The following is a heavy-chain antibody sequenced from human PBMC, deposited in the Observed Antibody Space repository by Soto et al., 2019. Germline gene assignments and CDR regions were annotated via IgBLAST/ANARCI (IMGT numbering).Heavy chain of an antibody. CDR1: GYTFTSYA. J-gene: IGHJ4*02. CDR2: INAGNGNT. V-gene: IGHV1-3*01. Sequence: ASVKVSCKASGYTFTSYAMHWVRQAPGQRLEWMGWINAGNGNTKYSQKFQGRVTITRDTSASTAYMELSSLGSEDTAVYYCARGDIVVVVAAMDYWGQGTLVTVSS. CDR3: ARGDIVVVVAAMDY. D-gene: IGHD2-15*01.